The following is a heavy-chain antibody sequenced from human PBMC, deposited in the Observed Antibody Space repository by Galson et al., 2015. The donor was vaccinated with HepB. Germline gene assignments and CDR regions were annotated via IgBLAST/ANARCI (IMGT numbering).Heavy chain of an antibody. CDR3: ARGQSKLTWSNWFDP. CDR2: IYYSGST. J-gene: IGHJ5*02. CDR1: GGSISSSSYY. D-gene: IGHD4/OR15-4a*01. V-gene: IGHV4-39*01. Sequence: LSLTCTVSGGSISSSSYYWGWIRQPPGKGLEWIGSIYYSGSTYYNPSLKSRVTISVDTSKNQFSLKLSSVTAADTAVYYCARGQSKLTWSNWFDPWGQGTLVPVSS.